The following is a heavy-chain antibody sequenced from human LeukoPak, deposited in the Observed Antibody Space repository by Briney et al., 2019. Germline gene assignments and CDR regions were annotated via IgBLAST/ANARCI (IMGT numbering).Heavy chain of an antibody. Sequence: PSETLSLTCAVYGGSFSGYYWSWIRQPPGKGLEWIGSIYYSGSTYYNPSLKSRVTISVDTSKNQFSLKLSSVTAADTAVYYCARNDDSSGYLGYYYYYYMDVWGKGTTVTVSS. CDR1: GGSFSGYY. D-gene: IGHD3-22*01. V-gene: IGHV4-34*01. CDR3: ARNDDSSGYLGYYYYYYMDV. J-gene: IGHJ6*03. CDR2: IYYSGST.